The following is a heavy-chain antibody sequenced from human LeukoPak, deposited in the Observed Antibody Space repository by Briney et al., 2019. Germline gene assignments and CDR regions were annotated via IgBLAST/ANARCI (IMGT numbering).Heavy chain of an antibody. CDR3: ARMRYSSGWRDFDY. J-gene: IGHJ4*02. V-gene: IGHV3-21*01. Sequence: GGSLRLSCAASGFTFSSYSMNWVRQAPGKGLEWGSSISSSSSYIYYADSVKGRFTISRDNAKNSLYLQMNSLRAEDTAVYYCARMRYSSGWRDFDYWGQGTLVTVSS. CDR2: ISSSSSYI. D-gene: IGHD6-19*01. CDR1: GFTFSSYS.